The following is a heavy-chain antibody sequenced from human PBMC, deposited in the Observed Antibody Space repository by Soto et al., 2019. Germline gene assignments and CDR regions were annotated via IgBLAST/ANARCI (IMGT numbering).Heavy chain of an antibody. J-gene: IGHJ4*02. CDR1: GGSISSGDYY. Sequence: SETLSLTCTVSGGSISSGDYYWSWIRQPPGKGLEWIGYIYYSGSTYYNPSLKSRVTISVDTSKNQFSLKLSSVTAADTAVYYCARKNMITFGGVIANRKYYFDYWGQGTLVTVSS. D-gene: IGHD3-16*02. CDR2: IYYSGST. V-gene: IGHV4-30-4*01. CDR3: ARKNMITFGGVIANRKYYFDY.